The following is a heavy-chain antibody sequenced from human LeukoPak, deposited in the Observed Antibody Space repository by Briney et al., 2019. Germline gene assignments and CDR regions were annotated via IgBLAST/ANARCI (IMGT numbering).Heavy chain of an antibody. Sequence: RGSLRLSCAASGFTFSSYAMTWVRQAPGKGLEWVSGISGSGGSTYYADSVKGRFTISRDNSKNTLYLQMNSLRAEDTAVYYCATYSSGWSLGGYWGQGTLVTVSS. CDR2: ISGSGGST. D-gene: IGHD6-19*01. CDR1: GFTFSSYA. V-gene: IGHV3-23*01. CDR3: ATYSSGWSLGGY. J-gene: IGHJ4*02.